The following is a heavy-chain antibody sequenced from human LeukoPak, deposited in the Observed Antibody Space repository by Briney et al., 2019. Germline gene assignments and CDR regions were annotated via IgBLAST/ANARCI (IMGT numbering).Heavy chain of an antibody. CDR3: ARGGGGSSDY. CDR1: GYTFTGYY. V-gene: IGHV1-2*02. CDR2: IYPNSGAT. J-gene: IGHJ4*02. Sequence: ASVKVSCKASGYTFTGYYMPWVRQAPGQGLEWMGYIYPNSGATKYAQKFQGRVTITRNTSISTAYMELSSLRSEDTAVYYCARGGGGSSDYWGQGTLVTVSS. D-gene: IGHD2-15*01.